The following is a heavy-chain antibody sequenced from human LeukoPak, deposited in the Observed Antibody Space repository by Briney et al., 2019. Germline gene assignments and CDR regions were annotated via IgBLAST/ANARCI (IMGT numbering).Heavy chain of an antibody. D-gene: IGHD4-17*01. V-gene: IGHV4-59*08. CDR1: GGSISSYY. Sequence: SETLSLTCTVSGGSISSYYWGWIRQPPGKGLEWIGYIYYSGSTYYNPSLKSRVTISVDASKNQFSLRLSSVTAADTAVYYCARPLDRYGALQRWGQGTLVTVSS. J-gene: IGHJ4*02. CDR3: ARPLDRYGALQR. CDR2: IYYSGST.